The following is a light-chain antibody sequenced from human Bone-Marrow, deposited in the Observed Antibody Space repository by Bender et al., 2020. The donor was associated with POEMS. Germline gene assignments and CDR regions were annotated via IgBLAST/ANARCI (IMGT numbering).Light chain of an antibody. Sequence: QSALTQPTSVSGSPGQSITISCTGTNNDVGYSNYVSWYQHNPGKAPRLMIYDVSNRLSGVSNRFSGSKSGNAASLTISGLQAEDEADYYCSSYTASNTLVFGGGTKLTVL. CDR1: NNDVGYSNY. CDR2: DVS. V-gene: IGLV2-14*03. CDR3: SSYTASNTLV. J-gene: IGLJ3*02.